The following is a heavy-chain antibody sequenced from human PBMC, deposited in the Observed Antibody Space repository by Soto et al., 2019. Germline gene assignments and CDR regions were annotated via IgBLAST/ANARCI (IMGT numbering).Heavy chain of an antibody. CDR2: ISSSSSTI. V-gene: IGHV3-48*02. Sequence: EVQLVESGGGLVQPGGSLRLSCAASGFTFSSYSMNWVRQAPGKGLEWVSYISSSSSTIYYADSVKGRFTISRDNAKNSLYLQMNSLRDEDTAVYYCARDKSSGWYSDAFYIWGQGTMVTVSS. CDR3: ARDKSSGWYSDAFYI. J-gene: IGHJ3*02. CDR1: GFTFSSYS. D-gene: IGHD6-19*01.